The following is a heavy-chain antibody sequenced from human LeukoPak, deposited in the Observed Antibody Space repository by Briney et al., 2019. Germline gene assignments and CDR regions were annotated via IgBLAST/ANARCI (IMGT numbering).Heavy chain of an antibody. D-gene: IGHD1-26*01. CDR1: GFTFSSYG. CDR3: AKPDPYSGSYYYYFDY. J-gene: IGHJ4*02. CDR2: IQYDGSHK. Sequence: PGGSLRLSCAASGFTFSSYGMHWVRQAPGKGLEWVAFIQYDGSHKYYADSVKGRFTISRDNSKNTLYLQMNSLRAEDTAVYYCAKPDPYSGSYYYYFDYWGQGTLVTVSS. V-gene: IGHV3-30*02.